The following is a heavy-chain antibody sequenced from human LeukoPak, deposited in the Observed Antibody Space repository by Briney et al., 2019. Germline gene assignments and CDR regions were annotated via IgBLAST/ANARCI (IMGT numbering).Heavy chain of an antibody. CDR1: GGSMSSYS. V-gene: IGHV4-30-2*01. CDR2: IYHSGST. Sequence: PSETLSLTCTVSGGSMSSYSWSWIRQPPGKGLEWIGYIYHSGSTYYNPSLKSRVTISVDRSKNQFSLKLSSVTAADTAVYYCARGRRRNEFDYWGQGTLVTVSS. CDR3: ARGRRRNEFDY. J-gene: IGHJ4*02.